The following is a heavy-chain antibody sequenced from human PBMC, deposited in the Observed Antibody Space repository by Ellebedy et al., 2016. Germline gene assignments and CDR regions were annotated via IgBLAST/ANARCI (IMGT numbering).Heavy chain of an antibody. J-gene: IGHJ3*02. CDR3: AHSYDYVWGSYRPFNVDAFDI. Sequence: SGPTLVKPTQTLTLTCTFSGFSLSTSGVGVGWIRQPPGKALEWLALIYWDDDKRYSPSLKSRLTITKDTSKNQVVLTMTNMDPVDTATYYCAHSYDYVWGSYRPFNVDAFDIWGQGTMVTVSS. V-gene: IGHV2-5*02. CDR1: GFSLSTSGVG. CDR2: IYWDDDK. D-gene: IGHD3-16*02.